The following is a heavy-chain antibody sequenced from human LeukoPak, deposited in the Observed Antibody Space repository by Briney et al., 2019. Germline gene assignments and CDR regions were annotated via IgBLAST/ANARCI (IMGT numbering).Heavy chain of an antibody. J-gene: IGHJ5*02. D-gene: IGHD2-15*01. CDR1: GFTFSSYR. CDR2: ISSSSSYI. V-gene: IGHV3-21*01. Sequence: GGSLRLSCAASGFTFSSYRMNWVRQAPGKGLEWVSSISSSSSYIYYADSVRGRFTISRDNAKNSLYLQMNSLRAEDTAVYYCARDGYCSGGSCYAPRFDPWGQGTLVTVSS. CDR3: ARDGYCSGGSCYAPRFDP.